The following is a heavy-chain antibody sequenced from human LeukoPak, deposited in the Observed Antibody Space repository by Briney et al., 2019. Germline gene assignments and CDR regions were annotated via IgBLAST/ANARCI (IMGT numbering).Heavy chain of an antibody. CDR1: GGSISSSSYY. J-gene: IGHJ3*02. CDR3: ARGGYDILTGYYTPFGAFDI. V-gene: IGHV4-39*07. Sequence: SETLSLTCTVSGGSISSSSYYWGWNRQPPGKGLEWIGSIYYSGSTYYNPSLKSRVTISVDTSKNQFSLKLSSVTAADTAVYYCARGGYDILTGYYTPFGAFDIWGQGTMVTVSS. CDR2: IYYSGST. D-gene: IGHD3-9*01.